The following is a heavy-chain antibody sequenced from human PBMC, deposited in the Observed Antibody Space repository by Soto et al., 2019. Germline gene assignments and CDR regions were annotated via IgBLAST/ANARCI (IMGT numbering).Heavy chain of an antibody. J-gene: IGHJ4*02. CDR3: AKVGRDDGYY. CDR1: GGTFSSYT. D-gene: IGHD1-26*01. CDR2: IIPIIALA. V-gene: IGHV1-69*02. Sequence: QVQLVQSGAEVKKPGSSVKVSCRASGGTFSSYTISWVRQAPGQGLEWMGRIIPIIALANYAQKFQGRVTITADESTSTAYMELSSLRPEDTAVYYCAKVGRDDGYYWGQGTLVTVSS.